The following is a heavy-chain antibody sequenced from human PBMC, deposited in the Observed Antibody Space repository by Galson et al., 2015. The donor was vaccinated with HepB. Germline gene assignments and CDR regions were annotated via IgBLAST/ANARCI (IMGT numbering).Heavy chain of an antibody. D-gene: IGHD3-22*01. CDR2: ISSSSSYT. CDR3: ARDGGTPDYYDSSGYYPILYYGMDV. CDR1: GFTFSDYY. J-gene: IGHJ6*02. V-gene: IGHV3-11*06. Sequence: SLRLSCAASGFTFSDYYMSWIRQAPGKGLEWVSYISSSSSYTNYADSVKGRFTISRDNAKNSLYLQMNSLRAEDTAVYYCARDGGTPDYYDSSGYYPILYYGMDVWGQGTTVTVSS.